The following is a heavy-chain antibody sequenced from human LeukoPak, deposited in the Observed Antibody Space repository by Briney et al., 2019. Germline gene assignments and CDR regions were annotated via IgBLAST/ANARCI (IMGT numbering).Heavy chain of an antibody. V-gene: IGHV3-23*01. Sequence: GGSLRLSCEASALTFSSYAMSWVRQAPGKGLEWVSGISSIGGTTYYADSVKGRFTISRDNSKNTLYLQMNSLRAEDTAVYYCAKDFSSWGPSGMDVWGQGTTVTVSS. CDR1: ALTFSSYA. CDR2: ISSIGGTT. J-gene: IGHJ6*02. CDR3: AKDFSSWGPSGMDV. D-gene: IGHD1-26*01.